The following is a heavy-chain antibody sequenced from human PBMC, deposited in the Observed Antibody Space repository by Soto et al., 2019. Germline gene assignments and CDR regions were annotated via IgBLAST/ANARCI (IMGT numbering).Heavy chain of an antibody. CDR2: IIPILGIA. CDR3: ARGSGYSVTTDY. Sequence: QVQLVQSGAEVKKPGSSVKVSCKASGGTFSSYTISWVRQAPGQGLEWMGRIIPILGIANYAQKFQGRVTITADNSTSTAYMELSSLRSEDTAVYYCARGSGYSVTTDYWGQGTLVTVSS. D-gene: IGHD5-12*01. CDR1: GGTFSSYT. V-gene: IGHV1-69*02. J-gene: IGHJ4*02.